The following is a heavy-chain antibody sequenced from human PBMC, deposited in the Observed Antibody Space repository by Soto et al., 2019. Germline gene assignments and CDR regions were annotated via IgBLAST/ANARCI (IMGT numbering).Heavy chain of an antibody. CDR2: IYHSGST. Sequence: SETLSLTCTVSGGSISSSNWWSWVRQPPGKGLEWIGEIYHSGSTNYNPSLKSRVTISVDKSKNQFSLKLSSVTAADTVVYYCARAIAVRRYYYYYYMDVWGKGTTVTVSS. CDR1: GGSISSSNW. J-gene: IGHJ6*03. D-gene: IGHD2-21*01. V-gene: IGHV4-4*02. CDR3: ARAIAVRRYYYYYYMDV.